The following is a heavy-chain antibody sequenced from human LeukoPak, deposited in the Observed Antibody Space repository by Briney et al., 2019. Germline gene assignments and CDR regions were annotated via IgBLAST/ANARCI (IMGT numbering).Heavy chain of an antibody. D-gene: IGHD3-22*01. Sequence: PSETLSLTCAVYGGSFSGYYWSWIRQPPGKGLEWIGEINHSGSTNYNPSLKSRVTISVDTSKNQFSLKLSSVTAADTAVYYCARAPNHYYDSSGYYYGGDYWGQGTLVTVSS. V-gene: IGHV4-34*01. CDR3: ARAPNHYYDSSGYYYGGDY. CDR1: GGSFSGYY. CDR2: INHSGST. J-gene: IGHJ4*02.